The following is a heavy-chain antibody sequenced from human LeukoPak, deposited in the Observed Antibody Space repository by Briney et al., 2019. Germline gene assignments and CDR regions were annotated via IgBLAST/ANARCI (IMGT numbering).Heavy chain of an antibody. D-gene: IGHD1-26*01. J-gene: IGHJ5*01. Sequence: GASVKVSCKASGYTFSAYSILWVRQAPGQGLEWMGWINPDSGDTNYAQKFQGWVTMTRDTSISTAYMEVRRLRSDDTAVYYCARGSGSYWWFDSWGQGTLVTVSS. CDR1: GYTFSAYS. V-gene: IGHV1-2*04. CDR2: INPDSGDT. CDR3: ARGSGSYWWFDS.